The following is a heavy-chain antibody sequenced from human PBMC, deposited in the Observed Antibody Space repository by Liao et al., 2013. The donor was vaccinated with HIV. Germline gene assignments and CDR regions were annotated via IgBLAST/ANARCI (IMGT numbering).Heavy chain of an antibody. CDR2: IYYSGNT. V-gene: IGHV4-59*01. CDR1: GGSISSYF. J-gene: IGHJ4*02. Sequence: QVHLQESGPGLVKPSETLSLTCTVSGGSISSYFWSWIRQPPGKGLEWIGYIYYSGNTYYNPSLKSRVTISVDTSKNQFSLRLTSVTAADTAVYYCARGPDYDFWSGYSTVGGFDSWGQGTLVSVSS. CDR3: ARGPDYDFWSGYSTVGGFDS. D-gene: IGHD3-3*01.